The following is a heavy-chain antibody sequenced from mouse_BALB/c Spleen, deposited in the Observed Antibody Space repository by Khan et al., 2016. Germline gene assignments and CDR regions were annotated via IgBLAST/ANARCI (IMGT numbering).Heavy chain of an antibody. Sequence: QVQLQQSGAELAKPGASVKMSCKASGYTFTSYWMHWVKQRPGQGLEWIGYIYPSTGYTEYNQKFKDKATLTADKSSSTAYMQLSSLTSEDSAVYYCARRVITTVDYWGQGTTLTVSS. CDR1: GYTFTSYW. CDR2: IYPSTGYT. CDR3: ARRVITTVDY. V-gene: IGHV1-7*01. J-gene: IGHJ2*01. D-gene: IGHD1-1*01.